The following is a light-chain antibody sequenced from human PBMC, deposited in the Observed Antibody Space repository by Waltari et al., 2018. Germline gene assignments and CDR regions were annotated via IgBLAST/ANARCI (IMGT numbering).Light chain of an antibody. CDR2: GAS. J-gene: IGKJ1*01. CDR1: QSVRRA. Sequence: EIVLTQSPGSLSSSPGERVTLSCRASQSVRRALAWYQQKPGQAPRLLIFGASNRATGIPDRFSGSGSETDFSLTISRLDPEDFAVYYCQHYVRLPATFGRGTKVEIK. CDR3: QHYVRLPAT. V-gene: IGKV3-20*01.